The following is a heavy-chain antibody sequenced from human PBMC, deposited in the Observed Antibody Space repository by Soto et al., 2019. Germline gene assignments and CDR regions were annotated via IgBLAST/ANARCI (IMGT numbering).Heavy chain of an antibody. CDR2: ISYDGRNK. Sequence: QVQLVESGGGVVQPGRSLRLSCAASGFTFSSYGMHWFRQAPVKGLEWVAVISYDGRNKYYADSVKGRFTISSDNSNNTLDPTMKSLRAEDTAGYYCATLWITMVRGVTYGFDPWGQGTLVTVSS. D-gene: IGHD3-10*01. CDR1: GFTFSSYG. V-gene: IGHV3-30*03. J-gene: IGHJ5*02. CDR3: ATLWITMVRGVTYGFDP.